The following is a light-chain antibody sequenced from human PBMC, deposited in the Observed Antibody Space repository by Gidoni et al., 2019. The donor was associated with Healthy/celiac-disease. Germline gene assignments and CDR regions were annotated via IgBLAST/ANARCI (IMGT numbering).Light chain of an antibody. CDR2: QAS. CDR3: QAWDSSTVV. CDR1: KLGDKS. Sequence: SYELTQPPSVYVSPGQTASITCSGDKLGDKSACWYQQKPGQSPVLFIYQASKRPSGIPERFSGSNSGNTATLTISGTQAMDEADYYCQAWDSSTVVFGGGTKLTVL. V-gene: IGLV3-1*01. J-gene: IGLJ2*01.